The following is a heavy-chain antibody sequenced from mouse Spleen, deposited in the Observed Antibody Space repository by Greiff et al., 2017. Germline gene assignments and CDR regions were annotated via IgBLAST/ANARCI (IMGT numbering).Heavy chain of an antibody. D-gene: IGHD2-1*01. V-gene: IGHV1S22*01. CDR2: IYPGSGST. Sequence: LQQPGSELVRPGASVKLSCKASGYTFTSYWMHWVKQRPGQGLEWIGNIYPGSGSTNYDEKFKSKATLTVDTSSSTAYMQLSSLTSEDSAVYYCTRGNYYFDYWGQGTTLTVSS. CDR3: TRGNYYFDY. CDR1: GYTFTSYW. J-gene: IGHJ2*01.